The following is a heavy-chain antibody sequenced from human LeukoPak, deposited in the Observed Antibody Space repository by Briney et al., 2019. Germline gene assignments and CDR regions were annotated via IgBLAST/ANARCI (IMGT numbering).Heavy chain of an antibody. CDR3: AREVLGYCSSTSCPKVGWFDP. J-gene: IGHJ5*02. CDR2: INPNSGGT. V-gene: IGHV1-2*02. D-gene: IGHD2-2*01. Sequence: ASVKVSCKASGYTFTGYYMHWVRQAPGQGLEWMGWINPNSGGTNYAQKFQGRVTMTRDTSISTAYMELSRLRSDDTAVYYCAREVLGYCSSTSCPKVGWFDPWGRGTLVTVSS. CDR1: GYTFTGYY.